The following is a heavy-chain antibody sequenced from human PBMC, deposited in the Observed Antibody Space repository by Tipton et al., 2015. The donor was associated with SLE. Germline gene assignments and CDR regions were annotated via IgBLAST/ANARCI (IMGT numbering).Heavy chain of an antibody. CDR2: IYYSGNT. CDR1: GGSISSSNYY. V-gene: IGHV4-39*01. D-gene: IGHD3-10*01. J-gene: IGHJ3*01. Sequence: TLSLTCTVSGGSISSSNYYWGWIRQPPGKGLEWIGIIYYSGNTYYNPSLKSRVTISVDTSKNQFSLKLSSVTAADTAVYYCARLKYGSGNVFDVWGQGTMVTVSS. CDR3: ARLKYGSGNVFDV.